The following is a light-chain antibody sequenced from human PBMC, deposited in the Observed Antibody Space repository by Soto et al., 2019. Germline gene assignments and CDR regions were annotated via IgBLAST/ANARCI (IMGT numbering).Light chain of an antibody. Sequence: DIVMTQSPDSLAVSLGERATINCKSSQSVLYSFNNKIYLAWYQQKPRQPPKLLIYWASTRESGVPDRFSGSGSGTDFTLAISSLQAEDVAVYYCQQYYTTPYTFGQGTKLEIK. CDR3: QQYYTTPYT. CDR1: QSVLYSFNNKIY. CDR2: WAS. J-gene: IGKJ2*01. V-gene: IGKV4-1*01.